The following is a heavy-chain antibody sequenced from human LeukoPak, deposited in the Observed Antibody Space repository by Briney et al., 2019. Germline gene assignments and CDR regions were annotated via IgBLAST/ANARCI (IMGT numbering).Heavy chain of an antibody. Sequence: ASVKVSCKASGYTFTSYGISWVRQAPGQGLEWMGWISAYNGNTNYAQKLQGRVTMTTDTSTSTAYMELRSLRSDDTAVYYCARDPRLDYYDSRMNWFDPWGQGTPVTVSS. CDR1: GYTFTSYG. J-gene: IGHJ5*02. V-gene: IGHV1-18*01. CDR3: ARDPRLDYYDSRMNWFDP. D-gene: IGHD3-22*01. CDR2: ISAYNGNT.